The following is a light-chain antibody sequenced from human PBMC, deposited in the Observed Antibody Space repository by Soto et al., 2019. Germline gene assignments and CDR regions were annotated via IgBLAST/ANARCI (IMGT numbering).Light chain of an antibody. CDR3: QQYNNWPPWT. J-gene: IGKJ1*01. Sequence: DIQMTQSPSTLSASVGDRVTITCRASQTIDSWLAWYQQRPGKPPNLLIYKASTLASGVPSRFSGSGSGTEFTLTISSLQSEDFAVYYCQQYNNWPPWTFGQGTKVDIK. CDR2: KAS. CDR1: QTIDSW. V-gene: IGKV1-5*03.